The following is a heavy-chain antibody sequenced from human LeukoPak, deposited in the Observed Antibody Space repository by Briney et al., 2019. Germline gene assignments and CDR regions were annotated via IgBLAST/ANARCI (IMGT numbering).Heavy chain of an antibody. J-gene: IGHJ4*02. Sequence: PSETLSLTCTVSGGSISGGTYYWTWIRQPAGKGLEWIGHFSSTGSTNYNPSLKGRVTISVVTSKNQFSLKLISVTAADTAMYYCARDPSSGYLNYFDYWGQGTLVTVSS. CDR1: GGSISGGTYY. CDR3: ARDPSSGYLNYFDY. D-gene: IGHD6-13*01. V-gene: IGHV4-61*09. CDR2: FSSTGST.